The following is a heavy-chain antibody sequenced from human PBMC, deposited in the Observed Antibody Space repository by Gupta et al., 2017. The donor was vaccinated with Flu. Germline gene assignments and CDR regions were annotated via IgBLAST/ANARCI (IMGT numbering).Heavy chain of an antibody. CDR3: ATANRAT. V-gene: IGHV3-15*01. Sequence: RQAPGKGLEWVGRIKSTVDGGAIDYAAPVKGRFTISRDDSKKTLFLDMTSLKSEDTAVYFCATANRATWGRGTLATAPS. CDR2: IKSTVDGGAI. J-gene: IGHJ5*02.